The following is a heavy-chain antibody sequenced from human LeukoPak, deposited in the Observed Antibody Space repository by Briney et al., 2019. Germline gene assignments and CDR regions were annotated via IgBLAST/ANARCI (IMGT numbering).Heavy chain of an antibody. J-gene: IGHJ4*02. CDR2: IKSKTDGGTT. D-gene: IGHD3-10*01. CDR1: GFTFSNAW. CDR3: TTALGYYGSGSYRPYGY. Sequence: GGSLRLSCAASGFTFSNAWMSWVRQAPGKGLEWVGRIKSKTDGGTTDYAAPAKGRLTISRDDSKNTLYLQMNSLKTEDTAVYYCTTALGYYGSGSYRPYGYWGQGTLVTVSS. V-gene: IGHV3-15*01.